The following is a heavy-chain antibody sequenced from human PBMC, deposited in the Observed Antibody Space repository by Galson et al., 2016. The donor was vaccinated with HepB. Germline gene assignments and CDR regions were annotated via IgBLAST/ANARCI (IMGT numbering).Heavy chain of an antibody. Sequence: SLRLSCAASGFTFSAYWMAWIRQAPGKGLEWVANTNQDGSGKHYVDSAKGRFTVSGDNAKNSVFLDMNSLRAEDTAVYYCVGGYTSGIWGQGTTVTVSS. D-gene: IGHD6-19*01. CDR1: GFTFSAYW. CDR3: VGGYTSGI. J-gene: IGHJ3*01. CDR2: TNQDGSGK. V-gene: IGHV3-7*01.